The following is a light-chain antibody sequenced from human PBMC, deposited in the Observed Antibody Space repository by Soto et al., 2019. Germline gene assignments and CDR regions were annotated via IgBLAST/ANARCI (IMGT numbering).Light chain of an antibody. CDR3: QQYDSSPRT. CDR2: GAS. CDR1: QSVSSSY. V-gene: IGKV3-20*01. J-gene: IGKJ1*01. Sequence: EIVLTQSPGTLSLSPGERATLSCRASQSVSSSYLAWYQQKPGQAPSRLIYGASSRANSIPDRFSGSGSGTDFSLTIGRLEPEEFAVYYCQQYDSSPRTFGQGTKVEI.